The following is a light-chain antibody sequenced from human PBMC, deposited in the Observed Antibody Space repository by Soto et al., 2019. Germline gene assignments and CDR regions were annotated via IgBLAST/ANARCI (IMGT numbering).Light chain of an antibody. J-gene: IGKJ1*01. CDR2: GAS. CDR1: QSVSSSY. Sequence: EIVLTQSPGTLSLSPGERATLSCRASQSVSSSYLAWYQQKPGQAPRLLIYGASSRATGIPDRFSGSGSGTDFTLTISRLEPEDFAVYYCQQYCSSPWKVGQGTKVESK. CDR3: QQYCSSPWK. V-gene: IGKV3-20*01.